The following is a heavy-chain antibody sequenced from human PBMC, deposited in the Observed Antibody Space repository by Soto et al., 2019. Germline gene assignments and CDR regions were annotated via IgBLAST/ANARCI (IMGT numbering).Heavy chain of an antibody. CDR1: GYTFTSYY. Sequence: ASVKVSCKASGYTFTSYYMHWVRQAPGQGLEWMGIINPSGGSTSYAQKFQGRVTMTRDTSTSTVYMELSSLRSEDTAVYYCARRVTTGYYYYYMDVRGKGTTVTVPS. CDR3: ARRVTTGYYYYYMDV. V-gene: IGHV1-46*03. D-gene: IGHD4-4*01. J-gene: IGHJ6*03. CDR2: INPSGGST.